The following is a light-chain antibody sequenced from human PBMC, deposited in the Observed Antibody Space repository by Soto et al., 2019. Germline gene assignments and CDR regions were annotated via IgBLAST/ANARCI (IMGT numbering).Light chain of an antibody. CDR2: GAS. V-gene: IGKV3-20*01. Sequence: LTQYTGTMSLVPGEKAPLSCRASQSVSSNYLAWYQQKPGQAPRLLIYGASSRATGIPDRFSGSGSGTDFTLTISRLEPEDFAVYYCQQYGSSPRTFGQGTKVDI. CDR3: QQYGSSPRT. CDR1: QSVSSNY. J-gene: IGKJ1*01.